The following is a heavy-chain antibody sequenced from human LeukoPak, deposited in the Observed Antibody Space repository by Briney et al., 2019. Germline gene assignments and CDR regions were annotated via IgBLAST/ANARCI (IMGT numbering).Heavy chain of an antibody. CDR2: IGSSTI. CDR3: ARKSSSPAFDY. CDR1: GFTFSSYS. J-gene: IGHJ4*02. D-gene: IGHD6-13*01. Sequence: GGSLRLSCAASGFTFSSYSMNWVRQAPGKGLEWVSYIGSSTIYYADSVKGRFTISRDNAKNSLYLQMNSLRAEDTAVYYCARKSSSPAFDYWGQGTLVTVSS. V-gene: IGHV3-21*05.